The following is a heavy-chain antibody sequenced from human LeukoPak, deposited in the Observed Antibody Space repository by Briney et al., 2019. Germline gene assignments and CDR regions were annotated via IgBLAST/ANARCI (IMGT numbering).Heavy chain of an antibody. Sequence: PGGPLRLSCAASGFTFSSYWMSWVRQAPGKGLEWVANIKQDGSEKYYVDSVKGRFTISRDNAKNSLYLQMNSLRAEDTAVYYCARSGRGVDSFYFYMDVWGKGTTVTVSS. V-gene: IGHV3-7*01. CDR1: GFTFSSYW. CDR3: ARSGRGVDSFYFYMDV. CDR2: IKQDGSEK. D-gene: IGHD3-10*01. J-gene: IGHJ6*03.